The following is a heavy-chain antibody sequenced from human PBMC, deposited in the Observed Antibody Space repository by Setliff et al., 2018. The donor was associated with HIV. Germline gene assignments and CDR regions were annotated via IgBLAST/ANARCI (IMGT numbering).Heavy chain of an antibody. Sequence: ASVKVSCKASGYSFSGYYMSWIRQAPGQALEWMGRINPNNGATEYAQKFQGRVTMTSDSLTSTAHMELTRLRSDDTAVYYCARDLGIVIPFDYWGQGTLVTVPQ. D-gene: IGHD3-16*01. CDR2: INPNNGAT. V-gene: IGHV1-2*06. CDR3: ARDLGIVIPFDY. CDR1: GYSFSGYY. J-gene: IGHJ4*02.